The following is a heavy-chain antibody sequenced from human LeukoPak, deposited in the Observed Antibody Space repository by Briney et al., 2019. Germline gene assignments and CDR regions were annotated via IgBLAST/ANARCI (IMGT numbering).Heavy chain of an antibody. CDR2: IWSDGSNK. CDR3: ARAGSGWYEIDS. D-gene: IGHD6-19*01. Sequence: GRSLRLSCAASRFTFNSYAMHWVRQVPGKRLDWVALIWSDGSNKYYADSVKGRFTISRDISKNTLYLQMNSLRAEDTALYYCARAGSGWYEIDSWGQGTLVTVSS. CDR1: RFTFNSYA. V-gene: IGHV3-33*01. J-gene: IGHJ4*02.